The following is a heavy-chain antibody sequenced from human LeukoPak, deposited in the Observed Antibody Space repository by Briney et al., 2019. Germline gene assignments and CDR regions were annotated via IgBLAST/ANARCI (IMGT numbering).Heavy chain of an antibody. J-gene: IGHJ4*02. V-gene: IGHV3-48*03. CDR3: ASANSSSWPHEYDY. CDR2: INVDVSVT. Sequence: GGSLRLSCVGSGFSISTYELIWVRQAPGKGLEWVSKINVDVSVTHYTQSVKGRFTISRDNAQNSLFLQMNSLRAEDTALYYCASANSSSWPHEYDYWGQGTLVTVSS. D-gene: IGHD6-13*01. CDR1: GFSISTYE.